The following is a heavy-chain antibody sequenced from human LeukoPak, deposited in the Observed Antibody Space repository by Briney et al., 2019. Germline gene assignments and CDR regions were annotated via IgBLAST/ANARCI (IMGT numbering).Heavy chain of an antibody. CDR1: GFRVSGYD. D-gene: IGHD7-27*01. CDR2: ISISSSNI. CDR3: SGDPGDY. V-gene: IGHV3-11*06. J-gene: IGHJ4*02. Sequence: GGSLRLSCAASGFRVSGYDLNWIRQAPGKGLEWIAYISISSSNIHYADSVRGRFTISRDNANNSLYLQLSSLRVEDTAVYFCSGDPGDYWGQGTLVSVSS.